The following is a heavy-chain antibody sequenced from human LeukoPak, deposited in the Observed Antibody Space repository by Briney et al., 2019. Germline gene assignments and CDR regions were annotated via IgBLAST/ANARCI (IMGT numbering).Heavy chain of an antibody. CDR3: AEPEGGYYDIRPD. V-gene: IGHV3-23*01. D-gene: IGHD3-22*01. CDR1: GFAFTNYT. Sequence: GGSLRLSCGASGFAFTNYTMNWVRQGPGKGLEWVSGINYSGGTTYYADSVQGRFTISRDNSKNTLYLQMNSLRAEDTAVYYCAEPEGGYYDIRPDWGQGTLVTVSS. CDR2: INYSGGTT. J-gene: IGHJ4*02.